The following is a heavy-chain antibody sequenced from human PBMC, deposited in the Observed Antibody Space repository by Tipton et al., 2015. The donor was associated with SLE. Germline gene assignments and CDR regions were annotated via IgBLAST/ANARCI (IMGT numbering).Heavy chain of an antibody. CDR1: GASINSNF. D-gene: IGHD3-3*01. Sequence: TLSLTCTVSGASINSNFWSWIRQSPGKGLEWIGEINHSGSTNYNPSLKSRVTISVDTSKNQFSLKLSSVTAADTAVYYCARGVVFGVVIGFDPWGQGTLVTVSS. V-gene: IGHV4-34*01. J-gene: IGHJ5*02. CDR2: INHSGST. CDR3: ARGVVFGVVIGFDP.